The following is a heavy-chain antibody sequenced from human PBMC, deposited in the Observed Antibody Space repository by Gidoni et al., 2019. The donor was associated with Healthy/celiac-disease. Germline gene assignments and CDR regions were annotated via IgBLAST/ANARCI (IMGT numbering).Heavy chain of an antibody. CDR2: ISGSGGST. CDR1: GFTFSSYA. J-gene: IGHJ4*02. Sequence: EVQLLESGGGLVQPGGSLRLSCAASGFTFSSYAMSWVRQAPGKGLEWVSAISGSGGSTYYADSVKGRFTISRDNSKNTLYLQMNSLRAEDTAVYYCVVGDSSGYYLNWGQGTLVTVSS. CDR3: VVGDSSGYYLN. V-gene: IGHV3-23*01. D-gene: IGHD3-22*01.